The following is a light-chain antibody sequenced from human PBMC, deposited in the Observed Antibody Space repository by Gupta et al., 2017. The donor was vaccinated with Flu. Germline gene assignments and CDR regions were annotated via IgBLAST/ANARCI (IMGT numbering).Light chain of an antibody. V-gene: IGLV2-14*01. CDR2: EVS. CDR1: SSDVGSYNY. J-gene: IGLJ1*01. Sequence: QSALTQPASVSGSPGQSITISCTGTSSDVGSYNYVSWYQQHPGKAPKLMIYEVSNRPSGVSNRFSGSKSGNTASLTISGLQAEDEADYYCSANTINNRGVFGTGTKVTVL. CDR3: SANTINNRGV.